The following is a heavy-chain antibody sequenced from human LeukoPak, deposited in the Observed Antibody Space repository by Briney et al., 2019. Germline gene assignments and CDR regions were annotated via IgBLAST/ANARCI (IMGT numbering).Heavy chain of an antibody. CDR1: GGTFSSYA. D-gene: IGHD2-2*01. V-gene: IGHV1-69*05. CDR2: IIPIFGTA. J-gene: IGHJ5*02. CDR3: AREGYCSSTSCPPRPDWFDP. Sequence: GASVKVSCKASGGTFSSYAVSWVRQAPGQGLEWMGGIIPIFGTANYAQKFQGRVTITTDESTSTAYMELSSLRSEDTAVYYCAREGYCSSTSCPPRPDWFDPCGQGTLVTVSS.